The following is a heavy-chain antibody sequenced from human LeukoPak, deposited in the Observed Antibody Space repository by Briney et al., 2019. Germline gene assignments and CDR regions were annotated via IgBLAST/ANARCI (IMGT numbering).Heavy chain of an antibody. CDR3: ARGRGYSSSWVDY. CDR1: GGSISSSSYY. D-gene: IGHD6-6*01. J-gene: IGHJ4*02. Sequence: PSETLSLTCTVSGGSISSSSYYWGWIRQPPGKGLEWIGEINHSGSTNYNPSLKSRVTISVDTSKNQFSLKLSSVTAADTAVYYCARGRGYSSSWVDYWGQGTLVTVSS. CDR2: INHSGST. V-gene: IGHV4-39*07.